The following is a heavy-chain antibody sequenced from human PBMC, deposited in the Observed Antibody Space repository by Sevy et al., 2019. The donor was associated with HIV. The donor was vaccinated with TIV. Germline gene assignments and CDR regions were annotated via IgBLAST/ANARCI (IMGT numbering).Heavy chain of an antibody. J-gene: IGHJ5*02. CDR2: INHSGST. CDR3: ARTLSWFDP. V-gene: IGHV4-34*01. Sequence: SETLSLTCAVYGGSFSGYFWSWIRQPPGKGLEWIGEINHSGSTNYNPSLKSRVTISVDTSKNQFSLKLSSVTAADTAVYYCARTLSWFDPWGQGTLVTVSS. CDR1: GGSFSGYF.